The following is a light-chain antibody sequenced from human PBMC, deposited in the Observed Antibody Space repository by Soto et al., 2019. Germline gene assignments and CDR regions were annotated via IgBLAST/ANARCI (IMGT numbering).Light chain of an antibody. CDR1: SSDVCGYNY. J-gene: IGLJ1*01. CDR3: SSYTSSSTLLYV. Sequence: QSVLTQPASVSGSPGQSITIYCTGTSSDVCGYNYVSWYQQHPGKAPKLMIYDVSNRPSGVSNRFSGSKSGNTAFLTISGLQAEDEADYYCSSYTSSSTLLYVFGTGTKVTVL. V-gene: IGLV2-14*01. CDR2: DVS.